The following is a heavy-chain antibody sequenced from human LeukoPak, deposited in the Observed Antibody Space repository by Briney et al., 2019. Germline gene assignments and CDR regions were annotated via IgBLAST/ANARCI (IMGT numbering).Heavy chain of an antibody. CDR2: INPNSGGT. J-gene: IGHJ4*02. D-gene: IGHD1-26*01. V-gene: IGHV1-2*04. CDR3: ARGLSYNRYTGTYFPFDY. CDR1: GYTFTGYY. Sequence: GASVKVSCKASGYTFTGYYMHWVRQAPGQGLEWMGWINPNSGGTNYAQKFQGWVTMTRDTSISTAYMELSRLRSDDTAVYYCARGLSYNRYTGTYFPFDYWGQGTLVTVSS.